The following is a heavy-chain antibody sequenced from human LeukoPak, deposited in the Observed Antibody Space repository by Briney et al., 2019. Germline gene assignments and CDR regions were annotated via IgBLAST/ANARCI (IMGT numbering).Heavy chain of an antibody. CDR2: ISRSSDNI. CDR1: GFPFSDYT. Sequence: PGGSLRLSCAASGFPFSDYTMNWVRHAPGKGLECISYISRSSDNIYYADSVKGRFTIPRDNAKNSVYLQMNSLRDEDTAVYYCARGSSAPDYWGQGTLVTVSS. CDR3: ARGSSAPDY. D-gene: IGHD6-25*01. V-gene: IGHV3-48*02. J-gene: IGHJ4*02.